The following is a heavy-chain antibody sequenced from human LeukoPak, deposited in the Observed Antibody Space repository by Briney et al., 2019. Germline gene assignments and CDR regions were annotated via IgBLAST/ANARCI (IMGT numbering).Heavy chain of an antibody. V-gene: IGHV3-21*01. D-gene: IGHD2-2*01. J-gene: IGHJ4*02. CDR2: ISSSSSYI. CDR1: GFTFSSYS. Sequence: PGGSLRLSCAASGFTFSSYSMNWVRQAPGKGLEWVSSISSSSSYIYYADSVKGRFTISRDNAKNSLYLLMNSLRAEDTAVYYCARRGYYCSSTSCHFDYWGQGTLVTVSS. CDR3: ARRGYYCSSTSCHFDY.